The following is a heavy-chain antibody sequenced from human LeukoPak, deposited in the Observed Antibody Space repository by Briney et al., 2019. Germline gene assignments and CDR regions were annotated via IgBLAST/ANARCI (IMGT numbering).Heavy chain of an antibody. D-gene: IGHD6-19*01. J-gene: IGHJ4*02. CDR1: GFTVSSNY. CDR2: IYSGGST. V-gene: IGHV3-66*01. Sequence: AGGSLRLSCAASGFTVSSNYMSWVRQAPGKGLEWVSVIYSGGSTYYADSVKGRFTISRDDSKNTLYLQMNSLRAEDTAVYYCARDFPSSGRYRWGQGTLVTVSS. CDR3: ARDFPSSGRYR.